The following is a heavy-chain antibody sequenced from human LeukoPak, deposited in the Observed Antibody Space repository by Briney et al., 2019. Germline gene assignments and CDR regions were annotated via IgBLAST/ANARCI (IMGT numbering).Heavy chain of an antibody. CDR2: VDHXGST. J-gene: IGHJ4*02. Sequence: PSETLSLTCSVSXGSIXSXXXXXXXXXPXXXXXWXXYVDHXGSTNYNPSLKSRVTISVDTSKNQFSLKLSSVTAADTAVYFCARSPPLERGFGICDFWGQGTRVTVSS. D-gene: IGHD3-3*01. V-gene: IGHV4-59*01. CDR1: XGSIXSXX. CDR3: ARSPPLERGFGICDF.